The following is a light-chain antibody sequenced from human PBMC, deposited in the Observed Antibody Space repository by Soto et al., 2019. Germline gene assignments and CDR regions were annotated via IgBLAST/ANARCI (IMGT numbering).Light chain of an antibody. J-gene: IGLJ1*01. CDR3: SSYTSSSTLYV. V-gene: IGLV2-14*01. CDR2: DVS. CDR1: SSDVGGYNY. Sequence: QSALTQPASVSGSPGQSITSSCTGTSSDVGGYNYVSWYQQHPGKAPKLMIYDVSNRPSGVSNRFSGSTSGNTASLTISGLQAEDEADYYCSSYTSSSTLYVFGTGTKVTV.